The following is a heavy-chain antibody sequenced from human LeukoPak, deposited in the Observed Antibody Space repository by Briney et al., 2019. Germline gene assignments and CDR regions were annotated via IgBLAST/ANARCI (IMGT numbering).Heavy chain of an antibody. Sequence: PSETLSLTCTVSGGSISSSSYDWGWIRQPPGKGLEWIGSIYYSGSTYYNPSLKSRVTISVDTSKNQFSLKLSSVTAADTAVYYCARHFSLNYDFWSGYIDYWGQGTLVTVSS. CDR1: GGSISSSSYD. CDR2: IYYSGST. V-gene: IGHV4-39*01. J-gene: IGHJ4*02. CDR3: ARHFSLNYDFWSGYIDY. D-gene: IGHD3-3*01.